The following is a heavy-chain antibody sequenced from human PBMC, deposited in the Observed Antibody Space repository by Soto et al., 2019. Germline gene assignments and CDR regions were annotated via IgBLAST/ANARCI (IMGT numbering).Heavy chain of an antibody. CDR2: ISYDGSNK. CDR3: ARSENESHYYYYGMDV. Sequence: QVQLVESGGGVVQPGRSLRLSCAASGFTFSSYAMHWVRQAPGKGLEWVAVISYDGSNKYYADSVKGRFTISRDNSKNTLYLQMNRLRAEDTAVYYCARSENESHYYYYGMDVWGQGTTVTVSS. CDR1: GFTFSSYA. J-gene: IGHJ6*02. D-gene: IGHD1-1*01. V-gene: IGHV3-30-3*01.